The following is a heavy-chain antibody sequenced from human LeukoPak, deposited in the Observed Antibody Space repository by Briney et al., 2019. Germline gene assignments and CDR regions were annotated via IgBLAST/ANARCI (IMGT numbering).Heavy chain of an antibody. CDR1: GGSISSYY. CDR3: ARVSGITMIVVVQSDGFDI. Sequence: SETLSLTCTVSGGSISSYYWSWIRQPPGKGLEWIGEIYHSGTTNYNPSLKSRVTISVDESRNQFSLKLSSVTAADTAAYYCARVSGITMIVVVQSDGFDIWGQGTMVSVSS. J-gene: IGHJ3*02. CDR2: IYHSGTT. V-gene: IGHV4-59*12. D-gene: IGHD3-22*01.